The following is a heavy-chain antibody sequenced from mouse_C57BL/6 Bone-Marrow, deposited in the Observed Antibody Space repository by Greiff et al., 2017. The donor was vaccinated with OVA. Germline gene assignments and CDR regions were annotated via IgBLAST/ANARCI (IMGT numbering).Heavy chain of an antibody. CDR3: TRSSHAMDY. CDR2: IDPETGGT. Sequence: QVKLMESGAELVRPGASVTLSCKASGYTFTDYEMHWVKQTPVHGLEWIGAIDPETGGTAYNQKFKGKAILTADKSSSTAYMELRSLTSEDSAVYYCTRSSHAMDYWGQGTSVTVSS. J-gene: IGHJ4*01. V-gene: IGHV1-15*01. CDR1: GYTFTDYE.